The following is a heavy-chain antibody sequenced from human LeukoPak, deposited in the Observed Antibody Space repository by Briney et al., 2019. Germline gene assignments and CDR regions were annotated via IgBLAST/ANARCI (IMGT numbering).Heavy chain of an antibody. CDR3: ARLAAAAGRD. J-gene: IGHJ4*02. CDR2: IDHSGST. V-gene: IGHV4-34*01. D-gene: IGHD6-13*01. CDR1: GASLRGSY. Sequence: PSETLSLTCAVQGASLRGSYWSWIRQPPGKGLQWIGQIDHSGSTHSIPSLKSRVTISLDTSQSQVSLKVNSVTAADTAVYYCARLAAAAGRDWGQGTLVTVSS.